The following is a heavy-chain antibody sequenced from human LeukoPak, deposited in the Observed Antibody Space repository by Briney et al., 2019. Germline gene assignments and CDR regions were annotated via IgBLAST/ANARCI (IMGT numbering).Heavy chain of an antibody. J-gene: IGHJ4*02. V-gene: IGHV3-7*05. D-gene: IGHD6-6*01. CDR1: EFTFSRYW. CDR3: ARDVYSSSSLDY. Sequence: GGSLRLSCAASEFTFSRYWMSWVRQAPGKGLEWVANIKQDDSEKYYVDSVKGRFTISRDNAKNSLYLQMNSLRVEDTAVYHCARDVYSSSSLDYWGQGILVTVSS. CDR2: IKQDDSEK.